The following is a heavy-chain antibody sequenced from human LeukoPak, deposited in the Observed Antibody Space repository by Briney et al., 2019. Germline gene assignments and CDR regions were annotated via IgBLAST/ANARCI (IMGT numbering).Heavy chain of an antibody. CDR3: ARGDYGGKSWFDP. Sequence: ASVKVSCKASGYTFTGYYMHWVRQAPGQGLEWLGWINPNSGGTNYAQKFQGRVTVTRDTSISTAYMELSRLRSDDTAVFYCARGDYGGKSWFDPWGQGTLVTVSS. D-gene: IGHD4-23*01. V-gene: IGHV1-2*02. J-gene: IGHJ5*02. CDR1: GYTFTGYY. CDR2: INPNSGGT.